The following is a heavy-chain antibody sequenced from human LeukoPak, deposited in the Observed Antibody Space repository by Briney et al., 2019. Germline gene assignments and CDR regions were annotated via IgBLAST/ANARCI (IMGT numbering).Heavy chain of an antibody. J-gene: IGHJ4*02. V-gene: IGHV3-53*05. CDR1: GFTVSSNY. Sequence: HSGGSLRLSCAASGFTVSSNYMSWVRQAPGKGLEWVSVIYSGGSTYYAASVRGRFTICRDNSKNTLCLQMNSLRPEDTAVYYCARSVGGSYPYFDYWGQGTLVTVSS. CDR3: ARSVGGSYPYFDY. CDR2: IYSGGST. D-gene: IGHD1-26*01.